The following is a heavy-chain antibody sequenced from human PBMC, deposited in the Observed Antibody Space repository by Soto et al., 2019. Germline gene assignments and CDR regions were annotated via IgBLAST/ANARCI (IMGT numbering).Heavy chain of an antibody. D-gene: IGHD6-19*01. Sequence: GESLKISCKGSGYSFTSYWIGWVRQMPGKGLEWMGIIYPGDSDTRYSPSFQGQVTISADKSISTAYLRWSSLKASDTAMYYCARQIAVAGTMNYYYGMDVWGQGTTVTVSS. J-gene: IGHJ6*02. V-gene: IGHV5-51*01. CDR2: IYPGDSDT. CDR1: GYSFTSYW. CDR3: ARQIAVAGTMNYYYGMDV.